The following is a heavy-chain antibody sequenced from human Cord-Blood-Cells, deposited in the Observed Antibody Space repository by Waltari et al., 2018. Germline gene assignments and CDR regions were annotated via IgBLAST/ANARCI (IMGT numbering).Heavy chain of an antibody. J-gene: IGHJ4*02. D-gene: IGHD2-2*01. CDR1: GYSIRRGYY. CDR3: ARDQYCSSTSCYYFDY. Sequence: QVQLQESGPGLVKPSETLSLPCAVSGYSIRRGYYWAWLRQPPGKGLEWIGSIYHSGSTYYNPSLKSRVTISVDTSKNQFSLKLSSVTAADTAVYYCARDQYCSSTSCYYFDYWGQGTLVTVSS. CDR2: IYHSGST. V-gene: IGHV4-38-2*02.